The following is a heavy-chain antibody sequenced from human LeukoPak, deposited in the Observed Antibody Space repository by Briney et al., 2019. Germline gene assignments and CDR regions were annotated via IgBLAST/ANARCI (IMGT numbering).Heavy chain of an antibody. CDR2: ISSSSSYI. V-gene: IGHV3-21*01. Sequence: GGSLRLSCAASGFTFSSYSMKWVRQAPGKGLEWVSSISSSSSYIYYADSVKGRFTISRDNAKNSLYLQMNSLRAEDTAVYYCARAQEELWFNYWGQGTLVTVSS. CDR1: GFTFSSYS. J-gene: IGHJ4*02. CDR3: ARAQEELWFNY. D-gene: IGHD5-18*01.